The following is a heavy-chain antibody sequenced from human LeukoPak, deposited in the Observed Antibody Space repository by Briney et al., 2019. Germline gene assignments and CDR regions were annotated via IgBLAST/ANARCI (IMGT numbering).Heavy chain of an antibody. CDR1: GFTFSSYS. CDR3: ARSRGYCTNGVCYTGTNDY. D-gene: IGHD2-8*01. V-gene: IGHV3-48*04. J-gene: IGHJ4*02. Sequence: PGGSLRLSCAASGFTFSSYSMNWVRQAPGKGLEWVSYISSSSSTIYYADSVKGRFTNSRDNAKNSLYLQMNSLRAEDTAVYYCARSRGYCTNGVCYTGTNDYWGQGTLVTVSS. CDR2: ISSSSSTI.